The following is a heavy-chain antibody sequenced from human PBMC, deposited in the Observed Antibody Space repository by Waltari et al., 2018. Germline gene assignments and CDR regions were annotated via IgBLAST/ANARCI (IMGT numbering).Heavy chain of an antibody. CDR2: IWYDGNRK. J-gene: IGHJ4*02. V-gene: IGHV3-33*06. Sequence: VQLLESGGGVVQPGTSLRLSCAASGFTFSSYSMHWVRQAPGKGLEWVALIWYDGNRKFYADSVKGRFTISRGNSRNTLYLQMNSLRAEDTAMYYCAKEDKAPFDYWGQGTLVTVSS. CDR1: GFTFSSYS. CDR3: AKEDKAPFDY. D-gene: IGHD5-18*01.